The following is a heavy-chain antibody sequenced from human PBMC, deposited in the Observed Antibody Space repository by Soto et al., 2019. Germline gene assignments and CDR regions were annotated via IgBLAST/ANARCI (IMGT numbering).Heavy chain of an antibody. CDR1: VGSISTGSYY. CDR2: VYYTGHT. CDR3: VRDSSSESQCFYHGMDV. Sequence: SETLSLTCTFSVGSISTGSYYWTWIRQPPGKGLEWIAYVYYTGHTIYNPSLRSRVTMSVDTSKNQFSLKLNSVTAADTAVYYCVRDSSSESQCFYHGMDVWGQGTTVTVSS. J-gene: IGHJ6*02. V-gene: IGHV4-61*01. D-gene: IGHD6-6*01.